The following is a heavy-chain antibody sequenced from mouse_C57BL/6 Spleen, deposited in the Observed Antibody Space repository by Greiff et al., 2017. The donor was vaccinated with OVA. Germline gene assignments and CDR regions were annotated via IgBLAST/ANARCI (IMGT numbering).Heavy chain of an antibody. CDR1: GFSLTSYS. D-gene: IGHD2-2*01. Sequence: VQRVESGPGLVAPSQCLSITCTVSGFSLTSYSISWVRQPPGKGLEWLGVIWTGGGTNYNSALKTRLTISKKYSKSKVFLKKNSLQTDYTARYYCARNYGYRRYFDVWGRGTTVTVSS. CDR2: IWTGGGT. V-gene: IGHV2-9-1*01. CDR3: ARNYGYRRYFDV. J-gene: IGHJ1*03.